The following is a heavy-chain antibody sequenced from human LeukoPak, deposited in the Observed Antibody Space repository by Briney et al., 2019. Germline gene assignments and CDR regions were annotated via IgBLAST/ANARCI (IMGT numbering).Heavy chain of an antibody. CDR3: AKVAYYDSSGYCHFDY. V-gene: IGHV3-21*04. Sequence: GGSLRLSCAASGFSFSSYSMNWVRQAPGKGLEWVSSISSSRSYIYYADSVKGRFTISRDNSKNTLYLQMNSLRAEDTAVYYCAKVAYYDSSGYCHFDYWGQGTLVTVSS. CDR1: GFSFSSYS. D-gene: IGHD3-22*01. J-gene: IGHJ4*02. CDR2: ISSSRSYI.